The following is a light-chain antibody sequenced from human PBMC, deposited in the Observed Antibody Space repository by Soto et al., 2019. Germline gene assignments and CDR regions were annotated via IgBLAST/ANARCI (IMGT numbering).Light chain of an antibody. V-gene: IGKV1-17*01. Sequence: DIRMTQSPSSLSASIGDRVTITCRASQGISNDLGWYQQKPGLAPKRLISAASTLQSGVPSRFRGSGSGTEFSLTISGLQTEDFATYYCLQHHSYPWTFGQGTNVEIQ. CDR1: QGISND. CDR2: AAS. J-gene: IGKJ1*01. CDR3: LQHHSYPWT.